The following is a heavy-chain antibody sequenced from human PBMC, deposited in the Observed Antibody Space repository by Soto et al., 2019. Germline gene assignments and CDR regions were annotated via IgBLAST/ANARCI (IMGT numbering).Heavy chain of an antibody. V-gene: IGHV3-30*03. CDR1: GFTFNNYG. Sequence: PGGSLRLSCAASGFTFNNYGMHWVRQAPGKGLEWVAVISRDGSSKYYADSVTGRLTISRDNSKNTLYLQMNSLRTDDTAVYYCATERFRHHRQICAYRGRGTLVTVSA. D-gene: IGHD1-1*01. J-gene: IGHJ4*02. CDR2: ISRDGSSK. CDR3: ATERFRHHRQICAY.